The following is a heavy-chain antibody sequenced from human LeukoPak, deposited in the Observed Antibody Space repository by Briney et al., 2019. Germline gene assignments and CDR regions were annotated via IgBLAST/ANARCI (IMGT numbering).Heavy chain of an antibody. D-gene: IGHD1-26*01. Sequence: PGGSLRLSCTASGFTFSSYGVHWVRQAPGKGLEWVAVISYDGSNKYYADSVKGRFTISRDNSKNTLYLQMNSLRAEDTAVYYCAKDGGSGSYLESDGFDYWGQGTLVTVSS. CDR2: ISYDGSNK. V-gene: IGHV3-30*18. CDR1: GFTFSSYG. CDR3: AKDGGSGSYLESDGFDY. J-gene: IGHJ4*02.